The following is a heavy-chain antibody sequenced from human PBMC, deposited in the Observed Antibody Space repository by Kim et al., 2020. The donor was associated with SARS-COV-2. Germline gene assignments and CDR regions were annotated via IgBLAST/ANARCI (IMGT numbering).Heavy chain of an antibody. J-gene: IGHJ4*02. CDR3: ARGNFWSGYYHFDY. Sequence: GGSLRLSCAASGFTFDDYGMSWVRQAPGKGLEWVSGINWNGGSTGYADSVKGRFTISRDNAKNSQYLQMNSLRAEDTALYYCARGNFWSGYYHFDYWGQGTLVTVSS. D-gene: IGHD3-3*01. CDR2: INWNGGST. V-gene: IGHV3-20*04. CDR1: GFTFDDYG.